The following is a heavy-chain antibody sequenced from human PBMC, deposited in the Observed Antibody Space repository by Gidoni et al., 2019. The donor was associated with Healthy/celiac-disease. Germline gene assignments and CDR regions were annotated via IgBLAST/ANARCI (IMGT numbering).Heavy chain of an antibody. CDR3: ARDTSRGPAALGHFDY. J-gene: IGHJ4*02. V-gene: IGHV1-69*01. CDR2: IIPIFGTA. D-gene: IGHD2-2*01. Sequence: GGIIPIFGTANYAQKFQGRVTITADESTSTAYMELSSLRSEDTAVYYCARDTSRGPAALGHFDYWGQGTLVTGLL.